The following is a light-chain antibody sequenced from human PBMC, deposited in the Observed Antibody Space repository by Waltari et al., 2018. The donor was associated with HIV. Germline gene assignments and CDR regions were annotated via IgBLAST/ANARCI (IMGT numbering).Light chain of an antibody. CDR3: CSYARTSTYV. V-gene: IGLV2-23*02. Sequence: QSALTQPASVSGSPGQSITISCAGTSSDVGGYNYVSWYQQHPGKAPKLMIYDVSKRPSGVSNRFSGSKSGNTASLTSSGLQAEDEADYYCCSYARTSTYVFGTGTKVTVL. CDR1: SSDVGGYNY. J-gene: IGLJ1*01. CDR2: DVS.